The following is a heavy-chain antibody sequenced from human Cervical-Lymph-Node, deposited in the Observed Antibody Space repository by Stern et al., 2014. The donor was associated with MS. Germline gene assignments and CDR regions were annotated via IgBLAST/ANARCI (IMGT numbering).Heavy chain of an antibody. CDR3: ARHYGYYFDF. CDR1: ENIFSNFW. V-gene: IGHV5-51*01. Sequence: EVQLVESGVEVKKPGESLKISCKVSENIFSNFWIGWLRQMPRKGLEYVGISYPDDSDTKYSPSFEGQVTISADKSINTAYLHWSSLKASDTAIYYCARHYGYYFDFWGQGTLVTVSS. D-gene: IGHD4-17*01. J-gene: IGHJ4*02. CDR2: SYPDDSDT.